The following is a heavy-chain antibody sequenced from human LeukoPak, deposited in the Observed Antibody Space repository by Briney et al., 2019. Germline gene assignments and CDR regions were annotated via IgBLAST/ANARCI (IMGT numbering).Heavy chain of an antibody. V-gene: IGHV1-18*01. CDR1: GYTFTSYG. CDR2: ISAYNGNT. D-gene: IGHD2-15*01. J-gene: IGHJ4*02. Sequence: ASVKVSCKASGYTFTSYGISWVRQAPGQGLEWMGWISAYNGNTNYAQKLQGRVTMTTDTSTSTAYMELRSLRSDDTAVYYCARVPRARRYCSGGSSCMYYFDYWGQGTLVTVSS. CDR3: ARVPRARRYCSGGSSCMYYFDY.